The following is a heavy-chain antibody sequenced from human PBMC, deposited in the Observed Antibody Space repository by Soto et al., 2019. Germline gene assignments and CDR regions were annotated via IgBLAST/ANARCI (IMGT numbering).Heavy chain of an antibody. CDR2: ISGSGGST. V-gene: IGHV3-23*01. D-gene: IGHD2-2*01. Sequence: EVQLLESGGGLVQPGGSLRLSCAASGFTFSSYVMSWVRQAPGKGLEWVSAISGSGGSTYYADSVKGRFTISRDNSKNTLYLQMNSLRAEDTAVYYCASSDIVVVPAAAMDYWGQGTLVTVSS. J-gene: IGHJ4*02. CDR1: GFTFSSYV. CDR3: ASSDIVVVPAAAMDY.